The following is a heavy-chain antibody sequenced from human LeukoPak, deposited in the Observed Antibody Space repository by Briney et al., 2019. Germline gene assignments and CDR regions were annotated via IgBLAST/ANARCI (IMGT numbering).Heavy chain of an antibody. CDR1: GFTFSSYW. CDR2: INGDGTST. D-gene: IGHD3-3*01. J-gene: IGHJ4*02. CDR3: ARDYDFCPRD. V-gene: IGHV3-74*01. Sequence: GGSLRLSCAASGFTFSSYWMHWVRQAPGMGLVWVSRINGDGTSTNYADSVKGRFTISRDNAKNSLYLQMNSLRAEDTAVYYCARDYDFCPRDWGQGTLVTVSS.